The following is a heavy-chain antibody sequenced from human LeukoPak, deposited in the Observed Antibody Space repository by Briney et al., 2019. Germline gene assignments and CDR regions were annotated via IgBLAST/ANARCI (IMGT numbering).Heavy chain of an antibody. D-gene: IGHD6-19*01. CDR3: ARFGYSGWNLEN. CDR2: INQGGGVR. V-gene: IGHV3-7*02. Sequence: PGGSLRLACAASGFNFRDFWMTWVRQAPGKGQEWVANINQGGGVRYYVDSVKGRFTISRDDTESSLYLQMNSLRDEDTAVYYCARFGYSGWNLENWGQGTLVTVSS. CDR1: GFNFRDFW. J-gene: IGHJ4*02.